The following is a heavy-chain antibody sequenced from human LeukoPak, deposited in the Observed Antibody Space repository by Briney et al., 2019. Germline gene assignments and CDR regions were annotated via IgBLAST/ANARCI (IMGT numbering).Heavy chain of an antibody. CDR3: ARDPTIVVVPAAMLSNWFDP. Sequence: ASVKVSCKASGYTFTSYGISWVRQAPGQGLEWMGWISAYNGNTNYAQKLQGRVTMTTDTSTSTAYMELRSLRSDDTAVYYCARDPTIVVVPAAMLSNWFDPWGQGTLVTVSS. CDR1: GYTFTSYG. D-gene: IGHD2-2*01. CDR2: ISAYNGNT. V-gene: IGHV1-18*01. J-gene: IGHJ5*02.